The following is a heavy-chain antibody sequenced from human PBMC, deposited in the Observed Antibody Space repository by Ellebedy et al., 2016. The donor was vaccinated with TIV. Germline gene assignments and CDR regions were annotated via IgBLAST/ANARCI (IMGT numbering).Heavy chain of an antibody. D-gene: IGHD3-9*01. V-gene: IGHV3-9*01. CDR3: ARLLRYFDWLLPYYYYGMDV. CDR1: GFTFDDYA. Sequence: GGSLRLSXAASGFTFDDYAMHWVRQAPGKGLEWVSGISWNSGSIGYADSVKGRFTISRDNAKNSLYLQMNSLRAEDTAVYYCARLLRYFDWLLPYYYYGMDVWGQGTMVTVSS. CDR2: ISWNSGSI. J-gene: IGHJ6*02.